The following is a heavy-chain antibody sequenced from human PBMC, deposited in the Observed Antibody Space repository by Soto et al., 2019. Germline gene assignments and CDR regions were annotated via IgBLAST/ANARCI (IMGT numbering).Heavy chain of an antibody. CDR1: GGTFSSYA. D-gene: IGHD1-7*01. Sequence: ASVKVSCKASGGTFSSYAISWVRQAPGQGLEWMGGIIPIFGTANYAQKFQGRVTITADESTSTAYMELSSLRSEDTAVYYCAITYNWNYVPYYYYGMDVWGQGNTVTVSS. CDR3: AITYNWNYVPYYYYGMDV. J-gene: IGHJ6*02. CDR2: IIPIFGTA. V-gene: IGHV1-69*13.